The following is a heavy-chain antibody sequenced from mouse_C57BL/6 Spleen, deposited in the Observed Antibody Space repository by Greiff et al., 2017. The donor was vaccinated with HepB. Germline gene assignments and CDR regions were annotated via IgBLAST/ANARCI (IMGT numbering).Heavy chain of an antibody. V-gene: IGHV2-6*01. Sequence: VQRVESGPGLVAPSQSLSITCTVSGFSLTSYGVDWVRQSPGKGLEWLGVIWGVGSTNYNSALKSRLSISKDNSKSQVFLKMNSLQTDDTAMYYCASGDTTAPLAYWGQGTLVTVSA. D-gene: IGHD1-2*01. CDR1: GFSLTSYG. CDR2: IWGVGST. CDR3: ASGDTTAPLAY. J-gene: IGHJ3*01.